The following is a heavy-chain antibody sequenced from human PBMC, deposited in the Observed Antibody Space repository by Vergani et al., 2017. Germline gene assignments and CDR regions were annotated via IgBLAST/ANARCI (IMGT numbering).Heavy chain of an antibody. CDR3: AKIPVYRGTYFDY. CDR2: IYSGGST. J-gene: IGHJ4*02. D-gene: IGHD5-12*01. CDR1: GFTVSSNY. V-gene: IGHV3-53*02. Sequence: EVQLVETGGGLIQPGGSLRLSCAASGFTVSSNYMSWVRQAPGKGLEWVSVIYSGGSTYYADSVKGRFTLSRDNSNNTLYLQMNCLRAEDTAVYYCAKIPVYRGTYFDYWGQGTLVTVSS.